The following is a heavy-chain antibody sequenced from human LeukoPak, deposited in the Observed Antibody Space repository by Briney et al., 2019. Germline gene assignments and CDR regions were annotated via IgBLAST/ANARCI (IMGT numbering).Heavy chain of an antibody. Sequence: SETLSLTCAVYGGSFSGYYWSWIRQPPGKGLEWIGESNHSGSINYNPSLKSRVTISVDTSKNHFSLKLSSVTAADTAVYYCARVRIPQYYYDSSGYNYYYYYYMDVWGKGTTVTVSS. V-gene: IGHV4-34*01. CDR1: GGSFSGYY. CDR3: ARVRIPQYYYDSSGYNYYYYYYMDV. J-gene: IGHJ6*03. CDR2: SNHSGSI. D-gene: IGHD3-22*01.